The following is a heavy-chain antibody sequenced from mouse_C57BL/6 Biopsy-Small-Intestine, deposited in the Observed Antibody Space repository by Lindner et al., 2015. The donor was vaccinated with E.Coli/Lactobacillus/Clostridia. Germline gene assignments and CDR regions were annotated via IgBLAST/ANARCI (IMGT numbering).Heavy chain of an antibody. CDR3: ARKGGYDWYFDV. V-gene: IGHV1-85*01. Sequence: VQLQESGPKLVKPGASVKLSCKASGYTFTSYDINWVKQRPGQGLEWIGWIYPRNGNSRFNEKFKGKATLTVDTSSSTAYMELHSLTSEDSAVYFCARKGGYDWYFDVWGTGTTVTVSS. CDR1: GYTFTSYD. CDR2: IYPRNGNS. D-gene: IGHD2-2*01. J-gene: IGHJ1*03.